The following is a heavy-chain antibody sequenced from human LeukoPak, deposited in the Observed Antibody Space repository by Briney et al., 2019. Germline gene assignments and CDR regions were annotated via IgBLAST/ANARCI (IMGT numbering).Heavy chain of an antibody. V-gene: IGHV3-23*01. J-gene: IGHJ4*02. Sequence: SGGSLRLSCAASGFTFSSYAMSWVRQAPGKGLEWVSAISGSGGSTYYADSVKGRFTISRDNSKNTLYLQMNSLRAEDTAVCYCAKDRVHGGDYFDYWGQGTLVTVSS. CDR1: GFTFSSYA. CDR2: ISGSGGST. D-gene: IGHD3-10*01. CDR3: AKDRVHGGDYFDY.